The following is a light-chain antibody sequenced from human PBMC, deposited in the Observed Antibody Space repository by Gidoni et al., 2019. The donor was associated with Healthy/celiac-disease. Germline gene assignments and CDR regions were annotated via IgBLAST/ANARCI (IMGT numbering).Light chain of an antibody. J-gene: IGKJ4*01. CDR2: DAS. Sequence: DIHMTHSPSSLSASIGDRVTITCQASQDISNYLNWYQQKPGKAPKLLIYDASNLETGVPSRFSGSGSGTDFTFTISSLQPEDIATYYCQQYDNHPLTFGGGTKVEIK. CDR1: QDISNY. CDR3: QQYDNHPLT. V-gene: IGKV1-33*01.